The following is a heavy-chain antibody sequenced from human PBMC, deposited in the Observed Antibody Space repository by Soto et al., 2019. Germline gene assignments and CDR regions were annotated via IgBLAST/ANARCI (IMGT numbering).Heavy chain of an antibody. Sequence: SETLSLTCAVSCGSISSGGYSWSWIRQPPGKGLEWIGYIYHSGSTYYNPSLKSRVTISVDRSKNQFSLKLSSVTAADTAVYYCASGGVEYRYYGMDVWGQGTTVTVSS. D-gene: IGHD6-6*01. CDR2: IYHSGST. CDR3: ASGGVEYRYYGMDV. CDR1: CGSISSGGYS. V-gene: IGHV4-30-2*01. J-gene: IGHJ6*02.